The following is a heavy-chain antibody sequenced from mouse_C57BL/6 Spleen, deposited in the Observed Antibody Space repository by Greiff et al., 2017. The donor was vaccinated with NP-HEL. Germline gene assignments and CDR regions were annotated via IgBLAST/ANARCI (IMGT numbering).Heavy chain of an antibody. Sequence: EVQLQQSGPVLVKPGASVKMSCKASGYTFTDYYMNWVKQSHGKSLEWIGVINPYNGGTSYNQKFKGKATLTVDKSSSTAYMELNSLTSEDSAVYYCATSDYYGSFYAMDYWGQGTSVTVSS. V-gene: IGHV1-19*01. D-gene: IGHD1-1*01. CDR1: GYTFTDYY. CDR2: INPYNGGT. J-gene: IGHJ4*01. CDR3: ATSDYYGSFYAMDY.